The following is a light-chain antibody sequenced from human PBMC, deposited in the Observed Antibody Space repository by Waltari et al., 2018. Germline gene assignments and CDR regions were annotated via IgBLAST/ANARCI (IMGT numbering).Light chain of an antibody. CDR2: NDN. Sequence: SYVLTQPPSVSVAPGKTATIPCGGDNIGGKSVHWYQQTPGQAPVLVVYNDNDRPSGIPERFSGSNSGNTATLTISRVEVGDEADYYCQLWDIGSDHKVFGSGTKVIVL. J-gene: IGLJ1*01. V-gene: IGLV3-21*03. CDR1: NIGGKS. CDR3: QLWDIGSDHKV.